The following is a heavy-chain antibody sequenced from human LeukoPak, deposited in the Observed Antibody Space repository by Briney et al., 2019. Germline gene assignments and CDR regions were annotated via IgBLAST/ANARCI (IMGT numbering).Heavy chain of an antibody. V-gene: IGHV4-34*01. D-gene: IGHD3-10*01. CDR1: GGSFSGYY. CDR2: INHSGST. Sequence: PSETLSLTCAVYGGSFSGYYWSWIRQPPGKGLEWIGEINHSGSTNYNPSLKSRVTISVDTSKNQFSLKLSSVTAADTAVYYCGSGYYIHYWGQGTLVTVSS. CDR3: GSGYYIHY. J-gene: IGHJ4*02.